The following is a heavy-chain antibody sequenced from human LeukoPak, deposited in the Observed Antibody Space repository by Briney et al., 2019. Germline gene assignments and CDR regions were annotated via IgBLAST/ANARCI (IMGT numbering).Heavy chain of an antibody. V-gene: IGHV1-18*01. D-gene: IGHD1-14*01. CDR2: ISAYDCRT. J-gene: IGHJ4*02. CDR1: GFSFNKYG. CDR3: ARDPSNTVGRNIYFDY. Sequence: ASVKVSCKASGFSFNKYGFSWMRQAPGQGPEWMGWISAYDCRTNYAQNFQGRVTLTTDTSTTTAYMELRRLTSDDTAVYYCARDPSNTVGRNIYFDYWGQGTLVTVSS.